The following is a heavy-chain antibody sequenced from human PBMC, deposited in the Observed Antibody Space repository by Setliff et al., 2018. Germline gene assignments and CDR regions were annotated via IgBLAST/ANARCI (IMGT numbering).Heavy chain of an antibody. V-gene: IGHV4-59*08. CDR2: IYYSGST. D-gene: IGHD3-22*01. Sequence: ETLSLTCPVSGVSISSYYWSWIRQPPGKGLEWIGYIYYSGSTNYNPSLKSRVTISVDTSKNQFSLKLSSVTAADTALYYCARVTLTYYYDSSGFLRGNENSNWFDPWGQGTRVTVSS. CDR1: GVSISSYY. J-gene: IGHJ5*02. CDR3: ARVTLTYYYDSSGFLRGNENSNWFDP.